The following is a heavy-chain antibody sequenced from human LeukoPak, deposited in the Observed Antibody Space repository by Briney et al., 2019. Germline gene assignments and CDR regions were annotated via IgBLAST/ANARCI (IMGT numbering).Heavy chain of an antibody. V-gene: IGHV3-20*04. CDR1: GFTFDDYG. CDR3: ARRGYYYDSSGYYLGGFDY. CDR2: INWNGGST. Sequence: GGSLRLSCAASGFTFDDYGMSWVRQAPGKGLEWVSGINWNGGSTGYADSVKGRFTISRDNAKNSLSLQMNSLRAEDTAVYYCARRGYYYDSSGYYLGGFDYWGQGTLVTVSS. D-gene: IGHD3-22*01. J-gene: IGHJ4*02.